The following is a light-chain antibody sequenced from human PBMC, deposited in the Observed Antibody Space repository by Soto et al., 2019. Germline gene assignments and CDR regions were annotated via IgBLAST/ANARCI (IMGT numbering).Light chain of an antibody. CDR3: QQYNSWPHT. J-gene: IGKJ2*01. CDR1: QSVSRN. CDR2: GAS. Sequence: EIVMTQSPATLSVSPGERATLSCRASQSVSRNLSWYQQQPGQAPRLLIYGASTRATGIPATFSGSGSGTEFTLTISSLQSEDFAVYYCQQYNSWPHTFGQGTKLEIK. V-gene: IGKV3-15*01.